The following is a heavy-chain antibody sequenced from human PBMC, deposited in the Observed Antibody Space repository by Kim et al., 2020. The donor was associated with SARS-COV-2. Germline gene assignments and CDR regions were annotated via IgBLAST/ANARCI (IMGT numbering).Heavy chain of an antibody. J-gene: IGHJ4*02. CDR2: ISSKAYGGTT. D-gene: IGHD3-3*01. V-gene: IGHV3-49*03. CDR1: GFTFDDSV. CDR3: TRGGRAIL. Sequence: GGSLRLSCTASGFTFDDSVMSWFRQAPGKGLEWVGYISSKAYGGTTQYAASVKGRFTISRDDSKSIAYLQMNSLKTEDTAVYYCTRGGRAILWGQGTLVT.